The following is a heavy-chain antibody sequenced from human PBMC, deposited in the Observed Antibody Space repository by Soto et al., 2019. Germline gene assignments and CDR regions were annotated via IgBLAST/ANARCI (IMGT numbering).Heavy chain of an antibody. CDR2: IWYDGSNK. J-gene: IGHJ4*02. CDR1: GFTFSSYG. V-gene: IGHV3-33*01. Sequence: PGGSLRLSCAASGFTFSSYGMHWVRQAPGKGLEWVAVIWYDGSNKYYADSVKGRFTISRDNSKNTLYLQMNSLRAEDTAVYYCAREPLTNWNYAIDYWGQGTLVTVSS. CDR3: AREPLTNWNYAIDY. D-gene: IGHD1-7*01.